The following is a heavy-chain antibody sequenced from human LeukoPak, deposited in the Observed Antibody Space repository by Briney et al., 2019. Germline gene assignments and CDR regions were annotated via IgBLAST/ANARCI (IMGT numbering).Heavy chain of an antibody. J-gene: IGHJ4*02. CDR1: GGTFSSYA. Sequence: SVKVSCKASGGTFSSYAISWVRQAPGQGLEWMGGIIPIFGTANYAQKFQGRVTITADESTSTAYMELSSLRSEDTAVYYCATRLDILTGYYGDFDYWGQGTLVTVSS. V-gene: IGHV1-69*13. CDR3: ATRLDILTGYYGDFDY. CDR2: IIPIFGTA. D-gene: IGHD3-9*01.